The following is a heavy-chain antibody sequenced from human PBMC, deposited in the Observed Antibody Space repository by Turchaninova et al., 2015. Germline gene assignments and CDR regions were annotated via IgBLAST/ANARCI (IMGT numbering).Heavy chain of an antibody. V-gene: IGHV3-7*03. Sequence: LRHSCAASGFIFSNYWMNWVRQAPGKGLEWVANIKQDGSEKNYVDSVKGRFTISRDNAKNSLYLQMDSLRAEDTAVYYCARRGGDSSSWYEAYFDYWGQGTVVTVSS. D-gene: IGHD6-13*01. J-gene: IGHJ4*02. CDR1: GFIFSNYW. CDR2: IKQDGSEK. CDR3: ARRGGDSSSWYEAYFDY.